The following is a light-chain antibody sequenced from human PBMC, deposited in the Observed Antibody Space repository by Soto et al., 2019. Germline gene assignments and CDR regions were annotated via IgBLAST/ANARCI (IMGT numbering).Light chain of an antibody. Sequence: DIQMTQSPSTLSAYVGDTVTVTCRASQRIISWLAWYHHKPWKAPKLLIYKASRLESGVPSRFSGSGSGTAFTLTSISLQADDFASYYSQQFYSYWTFGQGTKVDIK. J-gene: IGKJ1*01. V-gene: IGKV1-5*03. CDR1: QRIISW. CDR2: KAS. CDR3: QQFYSYWT.